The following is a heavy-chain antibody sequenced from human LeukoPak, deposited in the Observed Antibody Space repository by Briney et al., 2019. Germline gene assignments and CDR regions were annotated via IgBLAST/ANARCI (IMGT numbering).Heavy chain of an antibody. CDR2: IYYTGSS. Sequence: SETLSLTCTVSGESISSTISYWGWIRQPPGKGLEWIGSIYYTGSSYFNSSLKSRVTISVDTSKNQFSLNLSSLTAADTATYYCARQYTSTWPAFDYWGQGTLVTVSS. D-gene: IGHD6-13*01. J-gene: IGHJ4*02. CDR1: GESISSTISY. V-gene: IGHV4-39*01. CDR3: ARQYTSTWPAFDY.